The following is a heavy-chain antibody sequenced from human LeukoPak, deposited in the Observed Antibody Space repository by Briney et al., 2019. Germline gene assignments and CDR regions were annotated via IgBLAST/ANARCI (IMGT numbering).Heavy chain of an antibody. Sequence: PGGSLRLSCAASGFTFDDYAMHWVRQAPGKGLEWVPLISGDGGSTYYADSVKGRFTISRDNSKNSLYLQMNSLRTEDTALYYCAKPPFDGDYFDYWGQGTLVTVSS. V-gene: IGHV3-43*02. CDR3: AKPPFDGDYFDY. D-gene: IGHD3-9*01. CDR1: GFTFDDYA. CDR2: ISGDGGST. J-gene: IGHJ4*02.